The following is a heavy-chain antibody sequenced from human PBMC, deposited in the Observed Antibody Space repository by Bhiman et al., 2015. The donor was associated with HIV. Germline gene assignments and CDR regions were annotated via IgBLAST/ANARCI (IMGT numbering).Heavy chain of an antibody. V-gene: IGHV3-30*04. J-gene: IGHJ6*03. CDR2: ISYDGSNK. D-gene: IGHD5-18*01. CDR1: GFTFSSYT. Sequence: VQLVESGGGLVKPGGSLRLSCAASGFTFSSYTMNWVRQAPGKGLEWVAVISYDGSNKYYADSVKGRFTISRDNSKNTLYLQMNSLRAEDTAVYYCARGGYPYYYYYYMDVWGKGTTVTVSS. CDR3: ARGGYPYYYYYYMDV.